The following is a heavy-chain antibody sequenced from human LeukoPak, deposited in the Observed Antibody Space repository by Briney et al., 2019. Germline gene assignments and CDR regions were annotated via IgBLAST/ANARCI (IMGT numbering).Heavy chain of an antibody. J-gene: IGHJ6*02. CDR1: GGSISSSSYY. CDR3: AGFTMRVKYSSSWFVPYGMDV. CDR2: IYYSGST. D-gene: IGHD6-13*01. V-gene: IGHV4-39*07. Sequence: PSETLSLTCTVSGGSISSSSYYWGWIRQPPGKGLEWIGSIYYSGSTYYNPSLKSRVTISVDTSKNQFSLKLSSVTAADTAVYYCAGFTMRVKYSSSWFVPYGMDVWGQGTTVTVSS.